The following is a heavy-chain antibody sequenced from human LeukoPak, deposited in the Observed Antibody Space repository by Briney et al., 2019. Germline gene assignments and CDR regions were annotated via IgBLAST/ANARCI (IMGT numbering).Heavy chain of an antibody. CDR2: ISGSGGST. J-gene: IGHJ4*02. CDR1: GFTFSSYA. D-gene: IGHD6-19*01. Sequence: TGGSLRLSCAASGFTFSSYAMSWVRQAPGKGLEWVSAISGSGGSTYYADSVKGRFTISRDNSKNTLYLQMNSLRAEDTAVYYCARDPGAVANFDYWGQGTLVTVSS. CDR3: ARDPGAVANFDY. V-gene: IGHV3-23*01.